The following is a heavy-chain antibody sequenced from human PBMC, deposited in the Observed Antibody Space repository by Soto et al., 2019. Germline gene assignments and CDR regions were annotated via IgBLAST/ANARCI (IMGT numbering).Heavy chain of an antibody. CDR2: ISAYNGNT. CDR3: ASSLLVGYGLEGESD. D-gene: IGHD5-18*01. Sequence: QVQLVQSGAEVKKPGASVKVSCKASGYTFTSYGISWVRQAPGQGLEWMGWISAYNGNTNYAQKLQGRVTMTTDTSXXPAYMELRSLRSDDTAVYYCASSLLVGYGLEGESDWGQGTLVTVSS. V-gene: IGHV1-18*01. CDR1: GYTFTSYG. J-gene: IGHJ4*02.